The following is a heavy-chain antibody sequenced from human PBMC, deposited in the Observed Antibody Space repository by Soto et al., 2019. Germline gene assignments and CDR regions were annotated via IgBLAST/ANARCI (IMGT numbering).Heavy chain of an antibody. CDR1: GVTFSSYA. CDR3: AKDLNIVATVLAKWSYYYYGMDV. CDR2: ISGSGGST. J-gene: IGHJ6*02. Sequence: GGSLRLSCASSGVTFSSYAMSLVRQAPGKGLEWVSAISGSGGSTYYADSVKGRFTISRDNSKNTLYLQMNSLRAEDTAVYYCAKDLNIVATVLAKWSYYYYGMDVWGQGTTVTVSS. D-gene: IGHD5-12*01. V-gene: IGHV3-23*01.